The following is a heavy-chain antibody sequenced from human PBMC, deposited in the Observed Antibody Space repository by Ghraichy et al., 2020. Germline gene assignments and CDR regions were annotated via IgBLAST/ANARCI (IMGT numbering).Heavy chain of an antibody. Sequence: LSLTCAASGFTFSSYAMHWVRQAPGKGLEWVAVISYDGSNKYYADSVKGRFTISRDNSRNTLYPQMNSLRAEDTAVYYCARVSQPGIAVAGILGAFDIWGQGTRVTVSS. CDR3: ARVSQPGIAVAGILGAFDI. CDR1: GFTFSSYA. J-gene: IGHJ3*02. D-gene: IGHD6-19*01. V-gene: IGHV3-30-3*01. CDR2: ISYDGSNK.